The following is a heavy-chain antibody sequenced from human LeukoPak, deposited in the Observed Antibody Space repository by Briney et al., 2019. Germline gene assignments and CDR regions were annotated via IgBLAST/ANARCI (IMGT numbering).Heavy chain of an antibody. CDR1: GGSFSNYF. J-gene: IGHJ4*02. D-gene: IGHD3-10*01. CDR3: AMGSEIYYTFDT. Sequence: SETLSLTCAVYGGSFSNYFWSWIRQPPGKGLEWIGEINHSGSTNYNSSLKSRVAISVDTSKNQFSLKLSSVTAADTAVYYCAMGSEIYYTFDTWGQGTLVTVSS. V-gene: IGHV4-34*01. CDR2: INHSGST.